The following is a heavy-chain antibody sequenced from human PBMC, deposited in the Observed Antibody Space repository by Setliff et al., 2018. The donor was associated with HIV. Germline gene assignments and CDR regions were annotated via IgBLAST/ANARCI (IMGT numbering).Heavy chain of an antibody. CDR2: IFSNEDK. J-gene: IGHJ4*02. V-gene: IGHV2-26*01. CDR1: GFSLSNARMR. CDR3: ARTNTLNPYFDY. Sequence: GSGPTLVNPPGPLTLTCTVSGFSLSNARMRVSWIRQPPGKALEWLAHIFSNEDKSYSTSLKSRLTISKDTSKSQVVLTMANIDPVDTATYYCARTNTLNPYFDYWGQGTLVTVSS.